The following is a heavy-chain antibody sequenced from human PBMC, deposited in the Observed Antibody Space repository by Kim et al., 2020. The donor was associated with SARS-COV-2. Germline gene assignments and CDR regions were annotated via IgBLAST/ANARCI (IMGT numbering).Heavy chain of an antibody. J-gene: IGHJ4*02. CDR3: ARDRGYCSGGSCYSLSFDY. D-gene: IGHD2-15*01. CDR2: INAGNGNT. Sequence: ASVKVSCKASGYTFTSYAMHWVRQAPGQRLEWMGWINAGNGNTKYSQKFQGRVTITRDTSASTAYMELSSLRSEDTAVYYCARDRGYCSGGSCYSLSFDYWGQGTMVTVSS. V-gene: IGHV1-3*01. CDR1: GYTFTSYA.